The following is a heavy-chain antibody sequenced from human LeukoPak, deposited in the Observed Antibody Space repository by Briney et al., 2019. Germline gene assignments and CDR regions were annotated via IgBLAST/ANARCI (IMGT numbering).Heavy chain of an antibody. CDR2: IIPILGIA. D-gene: IGHD5-24*01. V-gene: IGHV1-69*04. CDR3: AREDGYNGSGFDY. J-gene: IGHJ4*02. CDR1: GGTFSSYA. Sequence: SVKVSCKASGGTFSSYAISWVRQAPGQGLEWMGRIIPILGIANYAQKFQGRVTITADKSTSTAYMELSSLRFEDTAVYYCAREDGYNGSGFDYWGQGTLVTVSS.